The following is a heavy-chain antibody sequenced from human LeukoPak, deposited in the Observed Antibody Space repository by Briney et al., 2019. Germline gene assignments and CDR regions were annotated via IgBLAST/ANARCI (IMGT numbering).Heavy chain of an antibody. CDR3: AKDRYPGIAVAVGDY. J-gene: IGHJ4*02. Sequence: GGSLRLSCAASGFTFSSYAMSWVRQAPGKGLEWVSAIGGSGGSTYYADSVKGRFTISRDNSKNTLYLQMNSLRAEDTAVYYCAKDRYPGIAVAVGDYWGQGTLVTVSS. V-gene: IGHV3-23*01. CDR1: GFTFSSYA. CDR2: IGGSGGST. D-gene: IGHD6-19*01.